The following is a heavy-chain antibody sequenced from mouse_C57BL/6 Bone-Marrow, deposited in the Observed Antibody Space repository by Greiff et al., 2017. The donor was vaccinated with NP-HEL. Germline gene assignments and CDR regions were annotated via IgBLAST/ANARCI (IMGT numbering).Heavy chain of an antibody. CDR3: ARGGVTTCYYAMDY. Sequence: VQLQQSGPVLVKPGASVRMSCMASGYTFTDYYMNWVKQSHGKSLEWIGVINPYNGGIRYNQKFKGKATLTVDKSSSTAYMELNSLTSEDSAVYYCARGGVTTCYYAMDYWVKEPLSPSPQ. D-gene: IGHD2-2*01. CDR2: INPYNGGI. V-gene: IGHV1-19*01. CDR1: GYTFTDYY. J-gene: IGHJ4*01.